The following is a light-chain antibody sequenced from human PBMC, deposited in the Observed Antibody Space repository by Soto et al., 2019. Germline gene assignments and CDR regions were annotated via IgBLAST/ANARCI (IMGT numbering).Light chain of an antibody. CDR2: GVS. CDR3: SSYRSSIIPVV. J-gene: IGLJ2*01. CDR1: SSDMGGYNY. V-gene: IGLV2-14*01. Sequence: QSVLTQPASVSGSPGQSITISCTGTSSDMGGYNYVSWYQQHPGKAPKLMIYGVSNRPSGVSGRFFGSKSGNTASLTISGLQPEDEADYYCSSYRSSIIPVVFGGGTKVTVL.